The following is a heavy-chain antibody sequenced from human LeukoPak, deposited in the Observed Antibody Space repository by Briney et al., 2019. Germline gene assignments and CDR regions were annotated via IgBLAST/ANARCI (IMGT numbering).Heavy chain of an antibody. CDR2: INPSGGST. CDR3: ARGDYGDYAYYYYMDV. J-gene: IGHJ6*03. CDR1: GYTFTSYY. D-gene: IGHD4-17*01. Sequence: ASVKVSCKASGYTFTSYYMHWVRQAPGQGLEWMGIINPSGGSTSYAQKFQGRVTMTRDTSTSTVYMELSSLRSEDTAVYYCARGDYGDYAYYYYMDVWGKGATVTISS. V-gene: IGHV1-46*01.